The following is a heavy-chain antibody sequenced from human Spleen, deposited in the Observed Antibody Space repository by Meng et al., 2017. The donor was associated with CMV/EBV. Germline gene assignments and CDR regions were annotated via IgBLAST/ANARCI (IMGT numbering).Heavy chain of an antibody. Sequence: SLKHSWKASGYTFTTYWLAWVRQMPGKGLEWVGVIHPGDSEITYRPSFEGQVTFSADKSISTVYLHWTSLRASDTAMYYCASGAGDYWGQGTLVTVSS. CDR2: IHPGDSEI. V-gene: IGHV5-51*01. CDR3: ASGAGDY. D-gene: IGHD1-26*01. J-gene: IGHJ4*02. CDR1: GYTFTTYW.